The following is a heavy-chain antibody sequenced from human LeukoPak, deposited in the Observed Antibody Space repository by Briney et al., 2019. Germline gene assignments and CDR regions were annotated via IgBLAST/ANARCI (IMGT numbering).Heavy chain of an antibody. CDR1: GFTFSSYG. V-gene: IGHV3-30*18. CDR2: ISYDGSNK. Sequence: GGSLRLSCAASGFTFSSYGMHWVRQAPGKGLEWVAVISYDGSNKYYADSVKGRFTISRDNSKNTLYLQMNSLRAEDTAVYYCAKEDHKFVSVVVVAATCFDYWGQGTLVTVSS. J-gene: IGHJ4*02. D-gene: IGHD2-15*01. CDR3: AKEDHKFVSVVVVAATCFDY.